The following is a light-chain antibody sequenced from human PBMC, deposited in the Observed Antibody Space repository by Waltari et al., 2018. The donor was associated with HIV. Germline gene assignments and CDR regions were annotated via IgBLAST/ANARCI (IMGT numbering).Light chain of an antibody. V-gene: IGKV1-39*01. J-gene: IGKJ2*01. Sequence: DIQMTQSPSSLSASVGDRVTITCRPSQSISGYLNWYQQKPGTAPKLLIYAASKLQSGVPSRFSGSGSGTDFTLTISRLQPEDFATYYCQQSYSFPRTFGQGTKVMI. CDR3: QQSYSFPRT. CDR2: AAS. CDR1: QSISGY.